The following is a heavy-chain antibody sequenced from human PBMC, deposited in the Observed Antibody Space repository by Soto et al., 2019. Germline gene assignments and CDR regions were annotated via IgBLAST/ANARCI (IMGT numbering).Heavy chain of an antibody. J-gene: IGHJ4*02. CDR3: ARVYCSGGGCYGIDS. CDR2: INPSGVT. Sequence: QVQLVQSGAEVKKPGASVKVSCKASGYTFTSYYMHWVRQAPGQGLEWMGIINPSGVTSYAQKFQGRVTMTRDTSTSTVYMELSSLRSEDTAVYYCARVYCSGGGCYGIDSWGQGTLVTVSS. D-gene: IGHD2-15*01. V-gene: IGHV1-46*01. CDR1: GYTFTSYY.